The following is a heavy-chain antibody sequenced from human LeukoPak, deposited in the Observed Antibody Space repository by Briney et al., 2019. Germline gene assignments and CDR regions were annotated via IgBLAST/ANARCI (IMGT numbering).Heavy chain of an antibody. CDR2: IYYSGST. V-gene: IGHV4-39*07. CDR3: ARADVTPFDY. Sequence: GSLRLSCAASGFTVSSNYMSWIRQPPGKGLEWIGSIYYSGSTYYNPSLKSRVTISVDTSKNQFSLKLSSVTAADTAVYYCARADVTPFDYWGQGTLVTVSS. CDR1: GFTVSSNY. J-gene: IGHJ4*02.